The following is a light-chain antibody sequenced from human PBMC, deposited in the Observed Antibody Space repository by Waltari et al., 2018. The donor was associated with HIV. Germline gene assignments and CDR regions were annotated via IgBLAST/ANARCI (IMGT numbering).Light chain of an antibody. CDR1: SATIGYSY. CDR3: GTWDNSLSVWV. Sequence: QSVLTQPPSLSAAPGQKVTIPCSGNSATIGYSYVSWYQQLPGTAPKLLIYDSHKRPSGIPDRFSGSTSDTAATLAITGLQTGDEADYYCGTWDNSLSVWVFGGGTKLTVL. J-gene: IGLJ3*02. CDR2: DSH. V-gene: IGLV1-51*01.